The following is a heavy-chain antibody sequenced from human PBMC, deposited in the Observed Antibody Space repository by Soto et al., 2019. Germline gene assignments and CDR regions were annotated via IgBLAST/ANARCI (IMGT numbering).Heavy chain of an antibody. Sequence: QVQLQESGPGLVKPSETLSLTCTVPGGSISSYYWSWIRQPPGKGLEGIGYIDYSGSTNYNPSLNRLPPISLDPFKNHLSLQLSSVTAADTAVVYCPIHRKCTDLVCYIFGYFYYYMDVWGKGTTVTDSS. V-gene: IGHV4-59*08. J-gene: IGHJ6*03. CDR2: IDYSGST. D-gene: IGHD2-8*01. CDR1: GGSISSYY. CDR3: PIHRKCTDLVCYIFGYFYYYMDV.